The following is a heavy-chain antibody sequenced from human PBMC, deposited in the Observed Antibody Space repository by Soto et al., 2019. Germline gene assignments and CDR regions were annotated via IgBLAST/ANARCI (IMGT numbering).Heavy chain of an antibody. V-gene: IGHV3-21*06. CDR1: FSSIMYS. J-gene: IGHJ5*02. CDR3: TRDQGGSYDSWFDP. CDR2: ISSGSDYI. Sequence: GGSLRLSCNFSSIMYSMDWVLQAPGKGLEWVASISSGSDYIKYADSVKGRFTISRDNTKNSVSLQMSSLRVEDTAMYYCTRDQGGSYDSWFDPWGRGTLVTVSS. D-gene: IGHD1-26*01.